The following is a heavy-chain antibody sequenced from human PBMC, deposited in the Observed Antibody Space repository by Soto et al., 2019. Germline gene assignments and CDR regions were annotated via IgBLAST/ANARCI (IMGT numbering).Heavy chain of an antibody. V-gene: IGHV4-30-4*01. CDR1: GDPLSSCANY. Sequence: SGNPSPTCTFPGDPLSSCANYWSWIRQPPGKGLEWIGYIYYNGSTYYNPTIKSRVTISVERSKHLFSVKLSSVTASDTAVYYCARVDILTVYGCMDVWGQGTTVTVSS. CDR3: ARVDILTVYGCMDV. J-gene: IGHJ6*02. CDR2: IYYNGST. D-gene: IGHD3-9*01.